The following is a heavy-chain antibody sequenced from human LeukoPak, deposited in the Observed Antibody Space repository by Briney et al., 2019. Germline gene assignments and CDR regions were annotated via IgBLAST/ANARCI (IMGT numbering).Heavy chain of an antibody. V-gene: IGHV3-23*01. Sequence: GGSLRLSCAASGFTFSNYAMSWVRQAPGKGLEWVSAITASADGTYYADSVKGRFTISRDNSKNTLYLQMNTLRAEDTAVYYCASEVGPGYCSSTSCYGGTDYWGQGTLVTVSS. D-gene: IGHD2-2*01. CDR2: ITASADGT. CDR1: GFTFSNYA. J-gene: IGHJ4*02. CDR3: ASEVGPGYCSSTSCYGGTDY.